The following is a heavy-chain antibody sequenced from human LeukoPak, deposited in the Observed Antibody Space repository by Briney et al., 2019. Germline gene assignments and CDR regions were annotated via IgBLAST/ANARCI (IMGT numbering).Heavy chain of an antibody. V-gene: IGHV1-18*01. CDR1: GYTFTSYD. Sequence: GASVKVSCKASGYTFTSYDINWVRQATGQGLEWMGWISAYNGNTNYAQKLQGRVTMTTDTSTSTAYMELRSLRSDDTAVYYCARDRFLIVGAPFGPWGQGTLVTVSS. J-gene: IGHJ5*02. CDR3: ARDRFLIVGAPFGP. D-gene: IGHD1-26*01. CDR2: ISAYNGNT.